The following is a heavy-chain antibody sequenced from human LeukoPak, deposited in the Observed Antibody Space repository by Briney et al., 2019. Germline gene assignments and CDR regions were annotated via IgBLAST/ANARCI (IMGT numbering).Heavy chain of an antibody. Sequence: PSETLSLTCAVYGGSFSGYYWSWIRQPPGKGLEWIGEINHSGSTNYNPSLKSRVTISVDTSKNQFSLQLNSVTPEDTAVYYCARRTYRTGDYDAFDIWGQGTMVTVSS. V-gene: IGHV4-34*01. D-gene: IGHD7-27*01. J-gene: IGHJ3*02. CDR3: ARRTYRTGDYDAFDI. CDR2: INHSGST. CDR1: GGSFSGYY.